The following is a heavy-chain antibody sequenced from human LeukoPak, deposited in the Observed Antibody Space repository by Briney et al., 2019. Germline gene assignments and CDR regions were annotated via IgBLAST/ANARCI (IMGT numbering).Heavy chain of an antibody. D-gene: IGHD2-2*01. CDR2: ISGSGGST. V-gene: IGHV3-23*01. CDR1: GFTFSSYA. CDR3: AKDPGDIVVVPAAGIDY. J-gene: IGHJ4*02. Sequence: QPGGSLRLSCAASGFTFSSYAMSWVRQAPGKGLEWVSAISGSGGSTYYADSVKGRFTISGDNSKNTLYLQMNSLRAEDTAVYYCAKDPGDIVVVPAAGIDYWGQGTLVTVSS.